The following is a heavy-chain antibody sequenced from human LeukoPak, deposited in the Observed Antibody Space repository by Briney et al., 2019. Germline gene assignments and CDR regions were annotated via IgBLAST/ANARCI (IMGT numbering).Heavy chain of an antibody. CDR2: IFGSGDTT. CDR3: AKRNTMVRGGPCFDY. V-gene: IGHV3-23*01. D-gene: IGHD3-10*01. Sequence: GGSLRLSCAASGFTFSSYAMNWVRQAPGEGLEWVSIIFGSGDTTYYADSVKGRFTVSRDNSKNTLYLQMNSLRPEDTAIYYCAKRNTMVRGGPCFDYWGQGLLVTVSS. CDR1: GFTFSSYA. J-gene: IGHJ4*02.